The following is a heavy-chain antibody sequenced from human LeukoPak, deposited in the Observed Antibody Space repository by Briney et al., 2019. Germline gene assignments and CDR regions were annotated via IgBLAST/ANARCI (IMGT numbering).Heavy chain of an antibody. V-gene: IGHV4-59*01. J-gene: IGHJ3*02. D-gene: IGHD3-3*01. CDR3: ARGSGYDFWSGRNDAFDI. Sequence: SETLSLTCTVSGGSISSYYWSWIRQPPGKGLEWIGYIYYSGSTNYNPSLKSRVTISVDTSKNQFSLKLSSVTAADTAVYYCARGSGYDFWSGRNDAFDIWGQGTMVTVSS. CDR2: IYYSGST. CDR1: GGSISSYY.